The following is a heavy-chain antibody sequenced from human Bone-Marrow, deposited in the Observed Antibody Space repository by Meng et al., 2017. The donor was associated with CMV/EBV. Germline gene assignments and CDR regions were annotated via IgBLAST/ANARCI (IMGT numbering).Heavy chain of an antibody. V-gene: IGHV1-8*02. CDR1: GYTFTSYG. Sequence: ASVKVSCKASGYTFTSYGISWVRQATGQGLEWMGWMNPNSGNTGYAQKFQGRVTMTRNTSISTAYMELSSLRSEETAVYYCARGQLYFSSTSCSNWFDPWGQGTLVTVSS. D-gene: IGHD2-2*01. J-gene: IGHJ5*02. CDR3: ARGQLYFSSTSCSNWFDP. CDR2: MNPNSGNT.